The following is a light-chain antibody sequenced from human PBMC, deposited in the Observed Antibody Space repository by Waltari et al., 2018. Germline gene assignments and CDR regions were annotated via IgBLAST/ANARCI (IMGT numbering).Light chain of an antibody. CDR2: GNN. Sequence: QSILTPPTSVSGAPGQRVTISCTGSSSNIGAGHDEPWYQAFPGTAPKLLIYGNNNRPSGVPDRFSGSKSGSSASLAINGLQAEDEADYYCQSFDSNVRGGVVFGGGTKVTVL. CDR3: QSFDSNVRGGVV. V-gene: IGLV1-40*01. CDR1: SSNIGAGHD. J-gene: IGLJ3*02.